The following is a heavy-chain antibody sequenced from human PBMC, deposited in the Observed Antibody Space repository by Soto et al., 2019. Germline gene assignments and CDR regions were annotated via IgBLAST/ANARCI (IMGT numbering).Heavy chain of an antibody. D-gene: IGHD3-10*01. J-gene: IGHJ4*02. CDR1: GDTFSFYT. V-gene: IGHV1-69*02. Sequence: QVQLVQSGAEVKKPGSSVKVSCKASGDTFSFYTINWVRQAPGLGLEWMGRVNPIVSMSNYAQKFQGRVMITADKSTNTAYMQLSSLRSEDTAIYYCAASYGSGYRAFDYWGQGALVTVSS. CDR3: AASYGSGYRAFDY. CDR2: VNPIVSMS.